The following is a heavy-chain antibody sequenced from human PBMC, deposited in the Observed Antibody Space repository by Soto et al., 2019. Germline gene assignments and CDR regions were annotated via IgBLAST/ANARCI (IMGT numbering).Heavy chain of an antibody. V-gene: IGHV3-9*01. CDR3: ARDWYSYGGPNYDFGL. Sequence: EVLLVESGGGLVQPGMSLRLSCTASGFTFTDYAMHWVRQTPGKGLEWVSTTTWNSDTIVYADSVKGRFTISRDNAKKSLYLQMNSLRPEDTALYYCARDWYSYGGPNYDFGLWGQGTPVIV. D-gene: IGHD4-17*01. CDR2: TTWNSDTI. J-gene: IGHJ2*01. CDR1: GFTFTDYA.